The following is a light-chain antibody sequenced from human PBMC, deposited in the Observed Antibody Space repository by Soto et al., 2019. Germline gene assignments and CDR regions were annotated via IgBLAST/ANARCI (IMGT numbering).Light chain of an antibody. V-gene: IGLV2-23*01. CDR3: CSYVRSSTFYV. CDR2: EGS. Sequence: QSVLTRPASVTGAPGQSITISCTGTSSDVGNYKLVSWYQQHPGKAPKLMIYEGSKRPSGVSNRFSGSKSGNTASLTIAGLQAEDEADYYCCSYVRSSTFYVFGTGTKVTVL. CDR1: SSDVGNYKL. J-gene: IGLJ1*01.